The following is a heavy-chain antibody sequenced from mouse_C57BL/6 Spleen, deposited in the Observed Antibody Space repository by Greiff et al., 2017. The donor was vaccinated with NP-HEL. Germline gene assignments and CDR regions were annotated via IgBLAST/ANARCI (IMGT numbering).Heavy chain of an antibody. CDR2: IDPSDSYT. Sequence: QVQLQQPGAELVMPGASVKLSCKASGYTFTSYCMHWVKQRPGQGLEWIGTIDPSDSYTNYNQKFKGKSTLTADKSSSTAYMQLSSLTSEDSAVYYCASTEYDGSKGYFDVWGTETTVTVSS. CDR3: ASTEYDGSKGYFDV. CDR1: GYTFTSYC. V-gene: IGHV1-69*01. J-gene: IGHJ1*03. D-gene: IGHD1-1*01.